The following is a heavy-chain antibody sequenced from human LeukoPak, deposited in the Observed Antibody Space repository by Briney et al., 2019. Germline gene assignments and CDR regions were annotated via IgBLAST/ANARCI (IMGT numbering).Heavy chain of an antibody. CDR3: ARGRRYFQH. Sequence: SETLSLTCAVYGGSFSGYYWSWIRQPPGKGLEWIGEINHSGSTNYNPSLKSRVTISVDTSKNQFSLKLSSVTATDTAVYYCARGRRYFQHWGQGTLVTVSS. J-gene: IGHJ1*01. V-gene: IGHV4-34*01. CDR2: INHSGST. CDR1: GGSFSGYY.